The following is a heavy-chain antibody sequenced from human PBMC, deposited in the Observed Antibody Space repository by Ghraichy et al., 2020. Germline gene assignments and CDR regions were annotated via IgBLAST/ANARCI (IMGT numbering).Heavy chain of an antibody. CDR2: ISSSSSYI. Sequence: GGSLRLSCAASGFTFSSYSMNWVRQAPGKGLEWVSSISSSSSYIYYADSVKGRFTISRDNAKNSLYLQMNSLRAEDTAVYYCAREYYYDSSGYSPFDYWGQGTLVTVSS. D-gene: IGHD3-22*01. J-gene: IGHJ4*02. CDR1: GFTFSSYS. CDR3: AREYYYDSSGYSPFDY. V-gene: IGHV3-21*01.